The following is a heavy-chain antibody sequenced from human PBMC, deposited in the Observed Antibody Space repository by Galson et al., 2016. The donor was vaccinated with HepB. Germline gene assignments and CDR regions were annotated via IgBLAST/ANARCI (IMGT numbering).Heavy chain of an antibody. CDR3: ASRGRGQQVGKN. V-gene: IGHV4-59*01. D-gene: IGHD1-26*01. CDR1: GGSISSYY. Sequence: ETLSLTCTVSGGSISSYYWSWIRQPPGKGLEWIGYIHYSGITKYKPSLMSRLTISVDMSKNQLSLKLSSVTAADTAVYYCASRGRGQQVGKNWGQGTLVTVSS. CDR2: IHYSGIT. J-gene: IGHJ4*02.